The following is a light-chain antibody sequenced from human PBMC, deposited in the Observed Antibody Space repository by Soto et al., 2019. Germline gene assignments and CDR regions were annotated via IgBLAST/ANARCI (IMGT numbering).Light chain of an antibody. CDR2: GAS. J-gene: IGKJ4*01. CDR3: QQYNNWPVFT. Sequence: EIVMTQPPATLSVSPGERATLSCRASQSVSSSVAWYQQKPGQAPRLLIYGASTRATGIPARFSGSGSETEFTLTISSLKSEDFAIYYCQQYNNWPVFTFGGGTKVDIK. V-gene: IGKV3D-15*01. CDR1: QSVSSS.